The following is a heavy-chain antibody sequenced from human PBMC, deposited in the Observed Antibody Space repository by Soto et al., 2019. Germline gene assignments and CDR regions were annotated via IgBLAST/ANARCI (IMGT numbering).Heavy chain of an antibody. CDR3: ARVLERVMALPTDDY. D-gene: IGHD3-3*01. J-gene: IGHJ4*02. CDR1: GYTFTSCG. Sequence: GASVEVSCKASGYTFTSCGSSWVRQAPGQGLEWMGWISAYNGNTNYAQKLQGRVTMTTDTSTSTAYMELRSLRSDDTAVYYCARVLERVMALPTDDYWGQGTLVTVSS. CDR2: ISAYNGNT. V-gene: IGHV1-18*01.